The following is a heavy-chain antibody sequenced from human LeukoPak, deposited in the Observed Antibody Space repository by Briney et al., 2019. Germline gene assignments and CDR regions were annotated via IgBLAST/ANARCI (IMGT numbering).Heavy chain of an antibody. J-gene: IGHJ3*01. V-gene: IGHV4-4*09. CDR2: IYSSGAT. D-gene: IGHD3-10*01. CDR3: ARSEVTYYGSKNSMRPDVFDL. Sequence: SETLSLTCTVSGGSISSHYWSWVRQPPEKGPEWIGYIYSSGATNYNPSLGSRVTISVDTSQRQLSLRLSSVTAADTALYYCARSEVTYYGSKNSMRPDVFDLWGRGTMVTVSS. CDR1: GGSISSHY.